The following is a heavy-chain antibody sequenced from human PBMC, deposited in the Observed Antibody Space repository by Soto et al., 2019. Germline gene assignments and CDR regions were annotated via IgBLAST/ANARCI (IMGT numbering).Heavy chain of an antibody. CDR1: GGAISSSSHY. J-gene: IGHJ6*02. CDR2: IYYSGNS. V-gene: IGHV4-39*07. D-gene: IGHD6-19*01. Sequence: SETLSLTCTVSGGAISSSSHYWGWIRQPPGKGLEWIATIYYSGNSYYNPSLKSRVSISVDKSKNQFYLRQTSVTAADTAVYYCARDDRYDSDWYTDWYYFYAMDVWGPGTTVTVSS. CDR3: ARDDRYDSDWYTDWYYFYAMDV.